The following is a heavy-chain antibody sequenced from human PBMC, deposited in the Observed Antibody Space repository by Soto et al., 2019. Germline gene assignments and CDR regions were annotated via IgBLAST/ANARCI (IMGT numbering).Heavy chain of an antibody. J-gene: IGHJ4*02. CDR3: ARDYDYPDAGFDY. CDR2: ILNDASGH. CDR1: GFTFSRHG. Sequence: QVQLVESGGGVVQPGTSLRLSCAASGFTFSRHGMHWVRQTPGKGLEWLAVILNDASGHWYADSVKGRFTISRDNFENTLNRKMDGLRLEDRAMYYWARDYDYPDAGFDYWGQGTLVTVSS. V-gene: IGHV3-33*01. D-gene: IGHD3-16*01.